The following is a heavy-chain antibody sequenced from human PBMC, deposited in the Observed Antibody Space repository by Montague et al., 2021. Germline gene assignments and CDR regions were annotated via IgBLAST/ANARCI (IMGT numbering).Heavy chain of an antibody. V-gene: IGHV4-4*02. Sequence: SETLSLTCTVSGGSISSKYFWCWVRQPLGKGLEWMGEIYHGTTSYSPSLKGRLTVSMDTSKNQFSLKLSSVTAADTAIYYCAVGSESAWELLHHWGQGILVTVSS. CDR3: AVGSESAWELLHH. CDR1: GGSISSKYF. D-gene: IGHD1-26*01. CDR2: IYHGTT. J-gene: IGHJ5*02.